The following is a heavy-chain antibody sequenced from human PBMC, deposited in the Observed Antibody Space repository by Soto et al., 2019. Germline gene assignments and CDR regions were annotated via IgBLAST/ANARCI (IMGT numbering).Heavy chain of an antibody. V-gene: IGHV1-69*06. CDR1: GGNFGNYG. CDR3: ARESHDIEGVPVSVLCPFNRFDP. D-gene: IGHD2-2*01. J-gene: IGHJ5*02. Sequence: GASVKVSCKTSGGNFGNYGITWVRQAPGQGLEWMGEINPMFGAANYVQKFQGRVTITADKSTSTSYMYLSSLTSDDTAVYYCARESHDIEGVPVSVLCPFNRFDPWGQGTLVTVSS. CDR2: INPMFGAA.